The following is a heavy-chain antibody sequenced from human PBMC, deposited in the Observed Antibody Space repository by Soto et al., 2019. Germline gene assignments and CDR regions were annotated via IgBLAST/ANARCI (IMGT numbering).Heavy chain of an antibody. CDR2: ISGSGGST. J-gene: IGHJ5*02. CDR3: AKDGSGYCSSTSCSNWFDP. Sequence: GGSLRLSCAASGFTFSSYAMSWVRQAPGKGLEWVSAISGSGGSTYYADSVKGRFTISRDNSKNTLYLQMNSLRAEDTAVYYCAKDGSGYCSSTSCSNWFDPWGQGTLVTVSS. CDR1: GFTFSSYA. D-gene: IGHD2-2*01. V-gene: IGHV3-23*01.